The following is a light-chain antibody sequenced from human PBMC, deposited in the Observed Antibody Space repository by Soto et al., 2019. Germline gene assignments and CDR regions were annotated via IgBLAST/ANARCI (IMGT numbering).Light chain of an antibody. Sequence: DIVMTQYPATLSLSPGDRATLSCRASQFMSSNYLSWYQQKPGQAPRLLIYGASTRATGIPDRFSGSGSETDFTLTISSLQPEDFAVYYCQQDYNLPWTFGHGTKVDIK. CDR2: GAS. CDR3: QQDYNLPWT. V-gene: IGKV3D-7*01. J-gene: IGKJ1*01. CDR1: QFMSSNY.